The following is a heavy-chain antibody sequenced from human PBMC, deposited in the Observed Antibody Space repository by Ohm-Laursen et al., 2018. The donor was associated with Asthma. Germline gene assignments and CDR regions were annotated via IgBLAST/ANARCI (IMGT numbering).Heavy chain of an antibody. CDR2: IGNSGSAI. CDR3: ARDSGYDSSGYQYYYYGMDV. D-gene: IGHD3-22*01. J-gene: IGHJ6*02. CDR1: GFTFSDYY. V-gene: IGHV3-11*04. Sequence: SLRLSCAASGFTFSDYYMSFIRQAPGKGLEWVSYIGNSGSAIYYADSVKGRFTLSRDNAKNSLYLQMNSLRAEDTAVYYCARDSGYDSSGYQYYYYGMDVWGQGTTVTVSS.